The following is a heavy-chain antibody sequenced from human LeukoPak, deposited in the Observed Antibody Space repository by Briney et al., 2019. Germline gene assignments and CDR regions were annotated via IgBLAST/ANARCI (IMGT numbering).Heavy chain of an antibody. V-gene: IGHV4-39*07. Sequence: SETLSLTCTASGGSISSSSYYWGWIRQPPGKGLEWIGSIYYSGSTYYNPSLKSRVTLSVDTSKNQFSLKLSSVTAADTAVYYCTRGAGWLIDYWGQGILVTVSS. CDR2: IYYSGST. CDR3: TRGAGWLIDY. D-gene: IGHD3-16*01. J-gene: IGHJ4*02. CDR1: GGSISSSSYY.